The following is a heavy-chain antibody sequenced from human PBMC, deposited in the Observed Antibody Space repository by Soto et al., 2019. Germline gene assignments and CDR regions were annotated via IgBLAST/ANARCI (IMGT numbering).Heavy chain of an antibody. CDR3: ARLHPRLGAHHMDV. CDR2: IYYSGST. D-gene: IGHD3-22*01. Sequence: PSETLSLTCTVSGGSISSGGYYWSWIRQHPGKGLEWIGYIYYSGSTYYNPSLKSRVTISVDTSKNQFSLKLSSVTAADTAVYYCARLHPRLGAHHMDVWGKGTTVTVSS. CDR1: GGSISSGGYY. V-gene: IGHV4-31*03. J-gene: IGHJ6*03.